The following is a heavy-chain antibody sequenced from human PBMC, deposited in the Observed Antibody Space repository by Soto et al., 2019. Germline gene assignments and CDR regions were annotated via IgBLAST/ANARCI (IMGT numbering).Heavy chain of an antibody. CDR3: RAGAAVCRWYFDL. J-gene: IGHJ2*01. V-gene: IGHV1-69*12. CDR2: IIPIFGTA. D-gene: IGHD1-26*01. Sequence: QVQLVQSGAEVKKPGSSVKVSCKASGGTFSSYAISWVQQAPGQGLEWMGGIIPIFGTANYAQKFQGRVTITAYESTSTAYMELSSLRSEDTAVDYWRAGAAVCRWYFDLWCRGTLVTVSS. CDR1: GGTFSSYA.